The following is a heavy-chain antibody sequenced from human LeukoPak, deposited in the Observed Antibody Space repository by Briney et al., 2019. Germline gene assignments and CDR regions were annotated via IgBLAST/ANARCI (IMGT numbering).Heavy chain of an antibody. CDR2: ISSSGSTI. J-gene: IGHJ4*02. V-gene: IGHV3-11*04. CDR1: GFTFSDYY. CDR3: ARDAEAYYYDSSGYPRFDY. Sequence: GGSLRLSCAASGFTFSDYYMSWIRQALGKGLEWVSYISSSGSTIYYADSVKGRFTISRDNAKNSLYLQMNSLRAEDTAVYYCARDAEAYYYDSSGYPRFDYWGQGTLVTVSS. D-gene: IGHD3-22*01.